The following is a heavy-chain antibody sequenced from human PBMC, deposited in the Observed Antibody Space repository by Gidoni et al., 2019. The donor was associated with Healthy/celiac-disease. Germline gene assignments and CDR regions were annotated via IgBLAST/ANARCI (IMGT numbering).Heavy chain of an antibody. CDR1: GGTFSSYA. CDR2: IIPILGIA. Sequence: QVQLVQSGAEVKKPGSSVQVSCKASGGTFSSYAISWVRQAPGPGLEWMGRIIPILGIAKYAQKFQGRVTITADKSTSTAYMELSSLRSEDTAVYYCASHSSGWYTYWGQGTLVTVSS. V-gene: IGHV1-69*09. CDR3: ASHSSGWYTY. D-gene: IGHD6-19*01. J-gene: IGHJ4*02.